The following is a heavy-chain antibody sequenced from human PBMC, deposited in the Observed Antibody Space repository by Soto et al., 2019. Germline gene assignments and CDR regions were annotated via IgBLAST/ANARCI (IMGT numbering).Heavy chain of an antibody. CDR1: GFSLSTSGVG. CDR2: IYWDDDK. Sequence: QITLKESGPTLVKPTQTLTLTCTFSGFSLSTSGVGVGWIRQPPGKALEWLALIYWDDDKRYSPSLTSRLTTTKETSKNQVVLTMTNMDPVDTATYYCAHVLVVVANYGMDVWGQGTTVTVSS. V-gene: IGHV2-5*02. J-gene: IGHJ6*02. CDR3: AHVLVVVANYGMDV. D-gene: IGHD2-15*01.